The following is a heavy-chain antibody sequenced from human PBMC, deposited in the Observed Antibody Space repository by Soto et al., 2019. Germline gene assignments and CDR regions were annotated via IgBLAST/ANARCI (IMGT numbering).Heavy chain of an antibody. CDR2: IRSKANSYAT. CDR1: GFTFSGSA. CDR3: TRLGGVVSSYYYYGMDV. V-gene: IGHV3-73*01. Sequence: PGGSLRLSCAASGFTFSGSAMHWVRQASGKGLEWVGRIRSKANSYATAYAASVKGRFTISRDDSKNTAYLQMNSLKTEDTAVYYCTRLGGVVSSYYYYGMDVWGQGTTVTVSS. D-gene: IGHD2-21*01. J-gene: IGHJ6*02.